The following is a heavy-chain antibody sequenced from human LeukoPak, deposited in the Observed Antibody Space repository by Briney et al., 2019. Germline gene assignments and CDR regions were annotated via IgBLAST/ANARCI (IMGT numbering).Heavy chain of an antibody. J-gene: IGHJ4*02. CDR1: GGSISSGDYY. V-gene: IGHV4-30-4*08. D-gene: IGHD2-15*01. CDR2: IYYSGST. Sequence: SETLSLTCTVSGGSISSGDYYWSWIRQPPGKGLEWIGDIYYSGSTNYNPSLKSRVTISVDTSKNQFSLKLSSVTAADTAVYYCAGVAATQASFDYWGQGNLVTVSS. CDR3: AGVAATQASFDY.